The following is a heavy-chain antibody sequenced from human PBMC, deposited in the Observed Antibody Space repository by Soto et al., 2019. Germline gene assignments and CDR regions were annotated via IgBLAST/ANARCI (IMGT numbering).Heavy chain of an antibody. CDR1: GFTFSSYS. D-gene: IGHD6-13*01. J-gene: IGHJ3*02. Sequence: GGSLRLSCAASGFTFSSYSMNWVRQAPGKGLEWVSSISSSSSYIYYAHSVKGRFTISRDNAKNSLYLQRNSLRAEDTAVYYCARDQLCSSWYGDSFDIWGQGTMVTVSS. V-gene: IGHV3-21*01. CDR2: ISSSSSYI. CDR3: ARDQLCSSWYGDSFDI.